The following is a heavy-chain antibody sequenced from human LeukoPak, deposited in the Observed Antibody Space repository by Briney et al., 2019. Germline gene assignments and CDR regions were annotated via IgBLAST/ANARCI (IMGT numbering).Heavy chain of an antibody. J-gene: IGHJ4*02. D-gene: IGHD5-12*01. V-gene: IGHV5-51*01. CDR1: GYSFHTYW. Sequence: GESLKISCKGFGYSFHTYWIGWVRQMPGKGLEWMGIIYPGDSDTIYSPSFQGQVTISADKSSSIAYLQWSSLKASDSAMYYCARWGGGYSGFDGDYWGQGTLLTVSS. CDR3: ARWGGGYSGFDGDY. CDR2: IYPGDSDT.